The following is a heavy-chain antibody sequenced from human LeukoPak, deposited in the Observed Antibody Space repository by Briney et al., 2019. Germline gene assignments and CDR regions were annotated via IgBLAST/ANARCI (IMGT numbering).Heavy chain of an antibody. CDR3: AREVDRSFGY. Sequence: TGGSLRLSCAASGFTFRAYWMSRVRQAPGKGLEWVAKINQESTETYYVDSVRGRFTISRDNAKNSLSLQMNSLGVEDTAVYYCAREVDRSFGYWGQGNLVTVSS. V-gene: IGHV3-7*01. CDR2: INQESTET. D-gene: IGHD2-15*01. CDR1: GFTFRAYW. J-gene: IGHJ4*02.